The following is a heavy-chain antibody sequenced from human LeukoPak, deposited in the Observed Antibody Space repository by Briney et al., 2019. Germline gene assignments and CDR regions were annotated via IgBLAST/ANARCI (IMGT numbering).Heavy chain of an antibody. J-gene: IGHJ4*02. V-gene: IGHV3-23*01. CDR3: AKAREDTYYYDSSGYYFATPLDY. CDR1: EFTFTSYG. Sequence: GGSLRLSCAASEFTFTSYGMSWFRQAPGKGLEWVSSITYSGGNTYYADSVKGRFTIFRDNSKNTLYLQMNSLRAEDTALYYCAKAREDTYYYDSSGYYFATPLDYWGQGTLVTVSS. D-gene: IGHD3-22*01. CDR2: ITYSGGNT.